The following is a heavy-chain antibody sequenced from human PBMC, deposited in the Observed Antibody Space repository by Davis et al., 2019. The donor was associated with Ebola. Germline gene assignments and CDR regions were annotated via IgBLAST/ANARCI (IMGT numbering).Heavy chain of an antibody. CDR3: AKDLDLRGVYYFDY. V-gene: IGHV4-59*01. J-gene: IGHJ4*02. CDR2: IYYSGST. D-gene: IGHD3/OR15-3a*01. CDR1: GGSISSYY. Sequence: MPSETLSLTCSVSGGSISSYYWSWIRQPPGKGLEWIGYIYYSGSTNYNPSLKSRVTISVDTSKNQFSLKLSSVTAADTAFYYCAKDLDLRGVYYFDYWGQGTLVTVSS.